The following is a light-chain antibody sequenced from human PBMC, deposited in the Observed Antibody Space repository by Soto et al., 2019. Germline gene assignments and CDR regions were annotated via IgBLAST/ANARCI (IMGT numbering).Light chain of an antibody. CDR3: AAWDDSLSGPL. J-gene: IGLJ1*01. V-gene: IGLV1-47*01. Sequence: QSVLTQPPSASETPGQRVTISCSGSSSNIGSNYVYWYQQFPGTAPKVLIYRNNQRPSGVPDRFSGSKSGTSASLAISGFRSEDEADYYCAAWDDSLSGPLFGTGTKVTVL. CDR1: SSNIGSNY. CDR2: RNN.